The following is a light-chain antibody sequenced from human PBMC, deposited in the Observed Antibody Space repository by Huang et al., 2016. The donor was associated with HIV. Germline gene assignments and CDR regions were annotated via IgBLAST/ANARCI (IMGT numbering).Light chain of an antibody. CDR1: QSVSNSF. V-gene: IGKV3-20*01. CDR2: GAS. Sequence: NVLTQSPGTLSLSQGERAILSCRASQSVSNSFLAWYQQKPGQAPRLLIYGASTRATGIPDRFSGGGSGRDFTLTISSLEPEDFAVYYCQQYGSSPGTFGQGTYVE. CDR3: QQYGSSPGT. J-gene: IGKJ1*01.